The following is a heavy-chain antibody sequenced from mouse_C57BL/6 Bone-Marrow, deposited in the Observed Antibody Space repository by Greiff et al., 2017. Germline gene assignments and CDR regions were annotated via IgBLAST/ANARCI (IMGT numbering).Heavy chain of an antibody. CDR1: GYTFTSYW. Sequence: QVQLQQPGAELVKPGASVKLSCKASGYTFTSYWMQWVKQRPGQGLEWIGEIDPSDSYTNYNQKFKGKATLTVDTSSSTAYMQLSSLTSEDSAVYYCAPSCAYWGQGTLVTVSA. CDR3: APSCAY. V-gene: IGHV1-50*01. J-gene: IGHJ3*01. CDR2: IDPSDSYT.